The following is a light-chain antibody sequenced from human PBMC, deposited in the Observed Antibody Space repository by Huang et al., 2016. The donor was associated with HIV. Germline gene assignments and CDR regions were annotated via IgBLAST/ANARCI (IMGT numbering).Light chain of an antibody. Sequence: EIVMTQSPATLYVSPGERATLSCRASQGVGNHLAWYQQQLGQSPRLRIYGASARSTGLPASFSGSGSGTEFTLTISSLQSEDFAVYYCQQYNTWPYTVGQGT. CDR3: QQYNTWPYT. CDR2: GAS. CDR1: QGVGNH. J-gene: IGKJ2*01. V-gene: IGKV3-15*01.